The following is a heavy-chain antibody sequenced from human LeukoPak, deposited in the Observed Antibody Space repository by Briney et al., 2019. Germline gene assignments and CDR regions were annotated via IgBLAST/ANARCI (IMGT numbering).Heavy chain of an antibody. CDR2: MNPNSGNT. J-gene: IGHJ6*02. D-gene: IGHD2-21*02. V-gene: IGHV1-8*01. Sequence: ASVKVSCKASGYTFTSYDINWVRQATGQGLEWMGWMNPNSGNTGYAQKFQGRVTMTRNTSISTAYMELSSLRSEDTAVYYCARVEHIVVVTAAYYYGMDVWGQGTTVTVSS. CDR1: GYTFTSYD. CDR3: ARVEHIVVVTAAYYYGMDV.